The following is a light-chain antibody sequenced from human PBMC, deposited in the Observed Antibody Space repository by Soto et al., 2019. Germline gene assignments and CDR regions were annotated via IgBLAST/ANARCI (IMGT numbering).Light chain of an antibody. CDR2: AAS. J-gene: IGKJ5*01. CDR3: QQSDSIPIT. V-gene: IGKV1-39*01. CDR1: QSISSW. Sequence: DIQMTQSPSTLSASVGDRVTITCRASQSISSWLAWYQQKPGKAPKLLIYAASTLQSGVPSRFSGSGSGTDFTLAISSLQPEDFATYYCQQSDSIPITFGQGTRLEIK.